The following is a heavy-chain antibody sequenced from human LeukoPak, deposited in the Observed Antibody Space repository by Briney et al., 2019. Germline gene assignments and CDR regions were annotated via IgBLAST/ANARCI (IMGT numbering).Heavy chain of an antibody. J-gene: IGHJ6*02. CDR2: IIPIFGTV. V-gene: IGHV1-69*13. Sequence: SVKVSCKASGGTFSSYAISWVRQAPGQGLEWMGGIIPIFGTVNYAQKFQGRVTITADESTSTAYMELSSLRSEDTAVYYCARHGGSWYYYYGMDVWGQGTTVTVSS. D-gene: IGHD2-15*01. CDR3: ARHGGSWYYYYGMDV. CDR1: GGTFSSYA.